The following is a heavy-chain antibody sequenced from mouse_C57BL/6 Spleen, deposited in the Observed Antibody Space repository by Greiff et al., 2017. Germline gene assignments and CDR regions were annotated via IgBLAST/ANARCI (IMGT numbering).Heavy chain of an antibody. CDR3: ARDPGSNYGWAMDY. CDR1: GFTFSSYA. J-gene: IGHJ4*01. D-gene: IGHD2-5*01. V-gene: IGHV5-4*01. CDR2: ISDGGSYT. Sequence: EVQGVESGGGLVKPGGSLKLSCAASGFTFSSYAMSWVRQTPEKRLEWVATISDGGSYTYYPDNVKGRFTLSRDNAKNNLYLQMSHLKSEDTAMYYCARDPGSNYGWAMDYWGQGTSVTVSS.